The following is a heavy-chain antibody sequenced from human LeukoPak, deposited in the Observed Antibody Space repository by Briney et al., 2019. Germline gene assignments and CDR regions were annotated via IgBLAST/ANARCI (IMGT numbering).Heavy chain of an antibody. CDR3: ARVPKYYYDSSGQYFQH. D-gene: IGHD3-22*01. CDR1: GYTFTGYY. V-gene: IGHV1-2*02. J-gene: IGHJ1*01. CDR2: INPNSGGT. Sequence: ASVKVSCKASGYTFTGYYMHWVRQAPGQGREWMGWINPNSGGTNYAQKFQGRVTMTRDTSISTAYMELSRLRSDDTAVYYCARVPKYYYDSSGQYFQHWGQGTLVTVSS.